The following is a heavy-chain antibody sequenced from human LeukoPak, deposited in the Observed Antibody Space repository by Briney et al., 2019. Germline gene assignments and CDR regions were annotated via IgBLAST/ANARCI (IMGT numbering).Heavy chain of an antibody. CDR2: IYYSGNT. Sequence: SETLSLTCTVSGGSISSYYWSWIRQPPGKGLEWIGYIYYSGNTNYNPSLTSRVTISVDTSKNQFSLKLSSVAAADTAVYYCAREYSSTFFDYWGQGTLVTVSS. CDR3: AREYSSTFFDY. V-gene: IGHV4-59*01. J-gene: IGHJ4*02. D-gene: IGHD6-13*01. CDR1: GGSISSYY.